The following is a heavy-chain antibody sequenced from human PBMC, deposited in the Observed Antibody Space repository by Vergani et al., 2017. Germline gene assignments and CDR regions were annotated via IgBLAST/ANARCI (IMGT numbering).Heavy chain of an antibody. CDR1: GYTFTGYY. CDR3: ARDATPGDYYYYDMDV. V-gene: IGHV1-2*02. J-gene: IGHJ6*03. Sequence: QVQLVQSGAEVKKPGASVKVSCKASGYTFTGYYMHWVRQAPGQGLEWMGWINPNSGGTNYAQKFQGRVTMTRDTSISTAYMELSRLRSDDTAVYYCARDATPGDYYYYDMDVWGKGTTVTVSS. D-gene: IGHD3-10*01. CDR2: INPNSGGT.